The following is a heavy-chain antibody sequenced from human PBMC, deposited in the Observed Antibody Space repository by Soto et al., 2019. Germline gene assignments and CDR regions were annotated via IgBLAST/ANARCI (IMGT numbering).Heavy chain of an antibody. CDR3: ARIRYYAFSGAMDV. Sequence: PSATLRLTWSVSGGTTSSADYYWALTRQPPGKGLEWIGTIYYSGSTYSNPSLKSRVAMSIDTSNNQFTLEMRSVTAADTAVEYCARIRYYAFSGAMDVLCKGATVT. CDR2: IYYSGST. CDR1: GGTTSSADYY. D-gene: IGHD2-2*01. J-gene: IGHJ6*04. V-gene: IGHV4-39*01.